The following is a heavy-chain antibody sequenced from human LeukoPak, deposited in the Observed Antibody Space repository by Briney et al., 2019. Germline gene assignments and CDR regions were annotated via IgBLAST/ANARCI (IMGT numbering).Heavy chain of an antibody. V-gene: IGHV4-38-2*02. J-gene: IGHJ3*02. CDR2: IYHSGNT. CDR1: GYSISSGYY. D-gene: IGHD2-15*01. Sequence: TSETLSLTCTVSGYSISSGYYWGWIRQPPGKGLEWIGSIYHSGNTYYNPSLKSRVTISVDTSKNQFSLNLSSVTAADTAVYYCARELYCSGGSCSLGVFDIWGQGTMVTVSS. CDR3: ARELYCSGGSCSLGVFDI.